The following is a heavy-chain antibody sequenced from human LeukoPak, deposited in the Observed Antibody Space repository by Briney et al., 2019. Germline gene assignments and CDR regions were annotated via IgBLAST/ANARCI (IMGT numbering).Heavy chain of an antibody. CDR1: GYTFTSYY. CDR2: INPNSGGR. D-gene: IGHD3-22*01. CDR3: TREDDSSGYRPFDI. V-gene: IGHV1-2*02. J-gene: IGHJ3*02. Sequence: ASVKVSCKASGYTFTSYYMHWVRQAPGQGLEGMGIINPNSGGRNYAQKFQGRVTMTRDTSISTAYMDLSSLGSDDTAVYYCTREDDSSGYRPFDIWGQGTMVTVSS.